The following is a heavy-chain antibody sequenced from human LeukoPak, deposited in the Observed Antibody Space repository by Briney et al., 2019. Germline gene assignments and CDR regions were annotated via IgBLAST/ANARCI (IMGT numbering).Heavy chain of an antibody. J-gene: IGHJ2*01. CDR3: ASLSYVDTAMVTWYFDL. CDR1: GFTFSSYW. D-gene: IGHD5-18*01. V-gene: IGHV3-7*01. Sequence: GGSLRLSCAASGFTFSSYWMSWVRQAPGKGLEWVANIKQDGSEKYYVESVKGRFTISRDNAKNSLYLQMNSLRTEDTAVYYCASLSYVDTAMVTWYFDLWGRGTLVTVSS. CDR2: IKQDGSEK.